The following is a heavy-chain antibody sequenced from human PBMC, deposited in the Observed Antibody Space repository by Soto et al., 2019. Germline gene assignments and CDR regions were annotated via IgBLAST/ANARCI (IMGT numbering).Heavy chain of an antibody. CDR1: GFRFSSFG. CDR2: ISYDGSKK. Sequence: QVQLVESGGGVVQPGRSLRLSCAASGFRFSSFGIHWVRQAPGKGLEWVAVISYDGSKKYYADSMKGRCTISRDNSKNKRYMQFNSLREEDTAVYYGAKEAPLAANTFAYWGRGTLVTVST. V-gene: IGHV3-30-3*01. D-gene: IGHD2-21*01. J-gene: IGHJ4*02. CDR3: AKEAPLAANTFAY.